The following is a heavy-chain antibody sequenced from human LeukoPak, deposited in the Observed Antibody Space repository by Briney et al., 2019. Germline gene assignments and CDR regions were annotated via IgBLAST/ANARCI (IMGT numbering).Heavy chain of an antibody. CDR1: GFTFSSYW. CDR3: ASGLELDY. J-gene: IGHJ4*02. V-gene: IGHV3-7*03. Sequence: GGSLRLSCAASGFTFSSYWMRWVRQAPGKGLEWVANIKQDGSEKNYVDSVKGRFTISRDNAKNSLYLQMNSLRAEDAAVYYCASGLELDYWGQGTLVTVSS. CDR2: IKQDGSEK.